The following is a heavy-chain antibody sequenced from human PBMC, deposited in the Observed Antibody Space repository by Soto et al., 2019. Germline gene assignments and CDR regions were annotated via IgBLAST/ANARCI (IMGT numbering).Heavy chain of an antibody. Sequence: GGSLRLSCAASGFTFSSYGMHWVRQAPGKGLEWVAVIWYDGSNKYYADSVKGRFTISRDNSKNTLYLQMNSLRAEDTAAYYCARTTTEIAALDYWGQGTLVTVSS. CDR2: IWYDGSNK. CDR3: ARTTTEIAALDY. J-gene: IGHJ4*02. CDR1: GFTFSSYG. V-gene: IGHV3-33*01. D-gene: IGHD6-6*01.